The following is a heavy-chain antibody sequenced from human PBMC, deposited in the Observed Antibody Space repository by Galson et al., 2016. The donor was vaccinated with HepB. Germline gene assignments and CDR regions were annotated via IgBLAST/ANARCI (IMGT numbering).Heavy chain of an antibody. CDR3: AKLGTQYSYGHYTFDY. CDR1: GFTFDDYS. V-gene: IGHV3-9*01. CDR2: ISWDSGSI. Sequence: SLRLSCAASGFTFDDYSMHWARLAPGKGLEWVSTISWDSGSIGYADSVKGRFTISRDNAKNSLYLQMHSMRTEDTAFYYCAKLGTQYSYGHYTFDYWGQGTLVTVSS. D-gene: IGHD5-18*01. J-gene: IGHJ4*02.